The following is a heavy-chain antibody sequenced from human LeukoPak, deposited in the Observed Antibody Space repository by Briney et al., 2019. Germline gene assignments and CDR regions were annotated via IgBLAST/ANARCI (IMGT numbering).Heavy chain of an antibody. D-gene: IGHD6-19*01. V-gene: IGHV4-4*07. CDR3: ARRDITSAWDFDF. J-gene: IGHJ4*02. Sequence: SETLSLTCAVSGDSINKYYWSWIRQAAGKGLEWIGQIHTSGRRDYKPSLKSRLTMSIDTYRNQLSLDLSYVTAADTATYFCARRDITSAWDFDFWGQGALVTVSS. CDR2: IHTSGRR. CDR1: GDSINKYY.